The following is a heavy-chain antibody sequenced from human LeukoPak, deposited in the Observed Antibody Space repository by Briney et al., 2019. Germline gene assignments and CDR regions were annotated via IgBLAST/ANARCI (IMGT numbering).Heavy chain of an antibody. Sequence: GGSLRLSCAASGNYWMHWVRQAPGKGLVWVSHINSDGSWTSYADSVKGRFTISKDNAKNTVYLQMNSLRAEDTAVYYCARDGVLDYWGQGTLVTVSS. D-gene: IGHD3-16*01. CDR2: INSDGSWT. CDR1: GNYW. V-gene: IGHV3-74*01. J-gene: IGHJ4*02. CDR3: ARDGVLDY.